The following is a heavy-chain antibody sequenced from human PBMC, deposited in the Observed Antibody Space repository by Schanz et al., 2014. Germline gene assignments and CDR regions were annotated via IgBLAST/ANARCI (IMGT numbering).Heavy chain of an antibody. CDR3: ARESSNDIVLVPGAVFDH. J-gene: IGHJ4*02. V-gene: IGHV3-33*08. D-gene: IGHD2-2*01. Sequence: QVQLVESGGGVVQPGRSLRLSCAASGFMFSSYGMHWVRQAPGKGLEWVAVIWYDGSNKYYADSVKGRFTISRDNSKNTLFLQMNSLRAEDTAVYYCARESSNDIVLVPGAVFDHWGQGILVTVSS. CDR1: GFMFSSYG. CDR2: IWYDGSNK.